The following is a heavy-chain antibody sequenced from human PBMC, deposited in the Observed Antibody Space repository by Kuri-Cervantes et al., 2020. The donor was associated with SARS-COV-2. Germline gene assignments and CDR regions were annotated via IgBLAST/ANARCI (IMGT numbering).Heavy chain of an antibody. V-gene: IGHV3-48*04. CDR2: ISSSGSTI. Sequence: GESLKISCAASGFTFSSYSMNWVRQAPGKGLEWVSYISSSGSTIYYADSVKGRFTISRDNAKNSLYLQMNSLRAEDTAVYYCARGYHDSSGYWYYFDYWGQGTLVTVSS. J-gene: IGHJ4*02. D-gene: IGHD3-22*01. CDR1: GFTFSSYS. CDR3: ARGYHDSSGYWYYFDY.